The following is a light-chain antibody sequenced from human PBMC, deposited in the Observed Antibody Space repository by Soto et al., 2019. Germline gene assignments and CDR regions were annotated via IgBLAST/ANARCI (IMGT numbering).Light chain of an antibody. CDR1: SSDVGGYNF. J-gene: IGLJ3*02. CDR2: EVN. CDR3: SSYTSASTRV. Sequence: QSVLTQPASVSGSPGQSITISCTGTSSDVGGYNFVSWYQQHPGKAPKLMIYEVNNRPSGVSNRFSASKSGNTASLTISGLQAEDEADYYCSSYTSASTRVFGGGTKVTVL. V-gene: IGLV2-14*01.